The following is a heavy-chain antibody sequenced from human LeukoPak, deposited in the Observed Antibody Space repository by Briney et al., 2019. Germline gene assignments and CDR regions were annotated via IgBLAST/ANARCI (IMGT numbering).Heavy chain of an antibody. J-gene: IGHJ4*02. CDR3: ATGAGGVAVADYYFDY. V-gene: IGHV1-46*01. Sequence: ASVKVSCKASGYTFTSYYMHWVRQAPGQGLEWMGIINPSGGSTSYAQKFQGRVTMTEDTSTDTAYMELSSLRSEDTAVYYCATGAGGVAVADYYFDYWGQGTLVTVSS. CDR2: INPSGGST. D-gene: IGHD6-19*01. CDR1: GYTFTSYY.